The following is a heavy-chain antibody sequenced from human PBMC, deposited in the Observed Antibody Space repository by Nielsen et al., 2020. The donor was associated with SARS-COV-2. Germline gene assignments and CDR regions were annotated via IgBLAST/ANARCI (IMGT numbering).Heavy chain of an antibody. V-gene: IGHV1-3*01. CDR3: AREGSSWSFDY. CDR2: INAGYGNT. J-gene: IGHJ4*02. Sequence: ASVKVSCKASGYTFSNYAMHWVRQAPGQRLEFMGWINAGYGNTKYSQKFQGRVTITRDTSASTAYLELSSLRSEDTAVYFCAREGSSWSFDYWGQGTLVTVSS. CDR1: GYTFSNYA. D-gene: IGHD6-13*01.